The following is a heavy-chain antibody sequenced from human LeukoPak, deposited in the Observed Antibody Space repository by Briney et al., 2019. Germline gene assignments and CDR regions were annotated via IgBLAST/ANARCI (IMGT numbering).Heavy chain of an antibody. CDR2: ISAYNGNT. V-gene: IGHV1-18*01. J-gene: IGHJ6*02. CDR1: GYTFTSYG. Sequence: ASVKVSCKASGYTFTSYGITWVRQAPAQGLEWMGWISAYNGNTNYAQKLQGRVTMTTDTSTSTAYMELRSLRSNDTAVYYCAMGNYYDGSGPNYYYYGMDVWGQGTTVTVSS. CDR3: AMGNYYDGSGPNYYYYGMDV. D-gene: IGHD3-22*01.